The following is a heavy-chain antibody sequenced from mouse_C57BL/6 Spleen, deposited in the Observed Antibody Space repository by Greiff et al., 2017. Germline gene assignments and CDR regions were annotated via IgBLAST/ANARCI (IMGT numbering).Heavy chain of an antibody. Sequence: EVQLQQSGPELVKPGASVKISCKASGYTFTDYYMNWVKQSHGKSLEWIGDINPNNGGTSYNQKFKGKATLTVDKSSSTAYMELRSLTSEDSAVYYCARGEGDGHYAMDYWGQGTSVTVSS. J-gene: IGHJ4*01. V-gene: IGHV1-26*01. CDR3: ARGEGDGHYAMDY. CDR1: GYTFTDYY. D-gene: IGHD2-3*01. CDR2: INPNNGGT.